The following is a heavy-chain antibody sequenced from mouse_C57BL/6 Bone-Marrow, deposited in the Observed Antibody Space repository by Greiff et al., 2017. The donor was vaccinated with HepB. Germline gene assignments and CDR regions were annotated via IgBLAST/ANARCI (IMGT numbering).Heavy chain of an antibody. CDR2: ISYDGSN. Sequence: DVQLQESGPGLVKPSQSLSLTCSVTGYSITSGYYWNWIRQFPGNKLEWMGYISYDGSNHYNPSPKNRIPITRDTSKNQFFLMLNSVTTEDTATYYCAREGYYYGSSYSAAWFAYWGQGTLVTVSA. CDR3: AREGYYYGSSYSAAWFAY. CDR1: GYSITSGYY. V-gene: IGHV3-6*01. J-gene: IGHJ3*01. D-gene: IGHD1-1*01.